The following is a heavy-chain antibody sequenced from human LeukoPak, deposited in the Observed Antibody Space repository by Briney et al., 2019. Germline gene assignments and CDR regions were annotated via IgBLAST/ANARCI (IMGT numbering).Heavy chain of an antibody. Sequence: GGSLRLSCAASGFTFSSYWTTWVRQAPGKGLEWVANIKQDGSEKYYVDSVEGRFTISRDNAKNSLYLQMNSLRAEDTAVYYCARMSSSSWFVCDYWGQGTLVTVYS. CDR3: ARMSSSSWFVCDY. CDR1: GFTFSSYW. V-gene: IGHV3-7*01. J-gene: IGHJ4*02. D-gene: IGHD6-13*01. CDR2: IKQDGSEK.